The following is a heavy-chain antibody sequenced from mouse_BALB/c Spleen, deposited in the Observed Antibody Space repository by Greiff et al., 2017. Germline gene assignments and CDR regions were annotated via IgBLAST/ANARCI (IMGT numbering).Heavy chain of an antibody. CDR2: ISCYNGAT. CDR1: GYSFTGYY. CDR3: ARKEDYYGSPYDY. D-gene: IGHD1-1*01. V-gene: IGHV1S34*01. Sequence: LVKTGASVKISCKASGYSFTGYYMHWVKQSHGKSLEWIGYISCYNGATSYNQKFKGKATFTVDTSSSTAYMQFNSLTSEDSAVYYGARKEDYYGSPYDYWGQGTTLTVSS. J-gene: IGHJ2*01.